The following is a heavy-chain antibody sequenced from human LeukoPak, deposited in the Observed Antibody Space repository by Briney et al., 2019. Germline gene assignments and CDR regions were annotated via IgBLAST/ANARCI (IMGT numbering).Heavy chain of an antibody. V-gene: IGHV1-18*01. J-gene: IGHJ4*02. CDR1: GYTFARYY. CDR2: ISGYNGNT. CDR3: ARDLPTGKQQLGRGSVGY. D-gene: IGHD6-13*01. Sequence: AASVKVSCKTSGYTFARYYIIWVRQAPGQGLEWMGWISGYNGNTNYAQKFQDRVIMTTDTSTTTAYMELRSLRSDDTAMYYCARDLPTGKQQLGRGSVGYWGQGTLVTVSS.